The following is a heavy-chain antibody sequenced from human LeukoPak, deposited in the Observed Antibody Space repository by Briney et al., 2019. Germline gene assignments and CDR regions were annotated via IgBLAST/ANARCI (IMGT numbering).Heavy chain of an antibody. Sequence: GGSLRLSCAASGFTFNTYSMNWVRQAPGKGLEWLSYVKSGNYDIQYADSVTGRFTVSRDSATNSLYLQMNDLKAEDTAVYYCARDSDWAFDYWGQGSLVTVSS. D-gene: IGHD3-9*01. CDR2: VKSGNYDI. CDR3: ARDSDWAFDY. V-gene: IGHV3-48*01. J-gene: IGHJ4*02. CDR1: GFTFNTYS.